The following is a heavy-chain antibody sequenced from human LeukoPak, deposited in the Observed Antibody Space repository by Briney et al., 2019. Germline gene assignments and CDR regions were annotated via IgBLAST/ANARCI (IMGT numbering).Heavy chain of an antibody. D-gene: IGHD2-2*01. CDR1: GYTFTGYY. Sequence: SVKVSCKASGYTFTGYYMHWVRQAPGQGLEWMGGIIPIFGTANYAQKFQGRVTITADKSTSTAYMELSSLRSEDTAVYYCARAPYCSSTSCYGDAYYYYYYMDVWGKGTTVTVSS. CDR3: ARAPYCSSTSCYGDAYYYYYYMDV. J-gene: IGHJ6*03. CDR2: IIPIFGTA. V-gene: IGHV1-69*06.